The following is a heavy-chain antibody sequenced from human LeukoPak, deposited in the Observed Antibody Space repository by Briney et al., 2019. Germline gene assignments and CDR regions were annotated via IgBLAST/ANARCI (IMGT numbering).Heavy chain of an antibody. D-gene: IGHD3-10*01. CDR2: ISSSGGTI. CDR1: GFTFSDYQ. V-gene: IGHV3-11*01. CDR3: ARDEYYYGSGADI. Sequence: PGGSLRLSCAASGFTFSDYQMNWIRQAPGKGLEWVSYISSSGGTISYADSVKGRFTISRDNAKNSLYLQMNSLRAEDTAVCYCARDEYYYGSGADIWGQGTMVTVSS. J-gene: IGHJ3*02.